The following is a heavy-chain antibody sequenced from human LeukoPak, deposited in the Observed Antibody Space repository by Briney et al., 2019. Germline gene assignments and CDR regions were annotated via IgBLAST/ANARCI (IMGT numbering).Heavy chain of an antibody. V-gene: IGHV5-51*01. CDR3: ARLDMQRWLQPLAFDY. CDR1: GYSFTGFW. CDR2: IYPYDSET. J-gene: IGHJ4*02. D-gene: IGHD5-24*01. Sequence: GESLKISCNASGYSFTGFWIGWVRQMPGKGLGWRGIIYPYDSETRYSPSFQGQVTISADKSISTAYLQWSSLKAPHTAMYYCARLDMQRWLQPLAFDYWGQGTLVTVSS.